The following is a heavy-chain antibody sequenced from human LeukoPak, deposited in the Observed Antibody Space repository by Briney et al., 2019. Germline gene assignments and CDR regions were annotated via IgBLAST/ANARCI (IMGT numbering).Heavy chain of an antibody. CDR1: GFTFSSYW. CDR2: IYSGGST. V-gene: IGHV3-53*01. J-gene: IGHJ4*02. D-gene: IGHD4-17*01. Sequence: GGSLRLSCAASGFTFSSYWMHWVRQAPGKGLVWVSVIYSGGSTDYADSVKGRLTISRDNSKNTLYLQMNSLRAEDTAVYYCARVVDHDYGDYYLDYWGQGTLVTVSS. CDR3: ARVVDHDYGDYYLDY.